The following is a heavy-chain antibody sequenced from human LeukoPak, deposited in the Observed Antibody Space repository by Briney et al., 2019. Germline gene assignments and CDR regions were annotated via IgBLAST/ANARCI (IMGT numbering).Heavy chain of an antibody. V-gene: IGHV3-23*01. D-gene: IGHD1-1*01. CDR3: AKNPRLEGWIYFDS. Sequence: PGRSLRLSCAASGFTFSSYSMSWVRDAPGKGLEWVSSISGSGGRIDYADSVKGRFTISRDNSKNTLSLQMNSLTAEDTAVYYCAKNPRLEGWIYFDSWGQGILVTVSS. CDR2: ISGSGGRI. J-gene: IGHJ4*02. CDR1: GFTFSSYS.